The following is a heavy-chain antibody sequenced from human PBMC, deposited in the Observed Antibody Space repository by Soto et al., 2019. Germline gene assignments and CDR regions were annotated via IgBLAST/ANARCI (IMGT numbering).Heavy chain of an antibody. CDR3: AKSYSSGWYFDY. Sequence: QVQLVESGGGVVQPGRSLRLSCAASGFTFSSYGMHWVRQAPGKGLEWVAVISYDGSNKYYADSVKGRFTISRHNSKNTLYLQMNSLRAEDTAVYYCAKSYSSGWYFDYWGQGTLVTVSS. V-gene: IGHV3-30*18. CDR1: GFTFSSYG. J-gene: IGHJ4*02. D-gene: IGHD6-19*01. CDR2: ISYDGSNK.